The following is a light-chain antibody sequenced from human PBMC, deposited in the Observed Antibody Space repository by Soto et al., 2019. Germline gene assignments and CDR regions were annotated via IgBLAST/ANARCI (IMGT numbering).Light chain of an antibody. Sequence: DIQMTQSPSSVSASIGDRVCITCRASQGISTYLGWYQQKPGKAPKLLIYAASTLQSGVPSRFSGSRSGTDFTLTISSLQPEDSATYYCQQVNNYPITFGQGTRLEIK. J-gene: IGKJ5*01. CDR3: QQVNNYPIT. CDR2: AAS. CDR1: QGISTY. V-gene: IGKV1-12*01.